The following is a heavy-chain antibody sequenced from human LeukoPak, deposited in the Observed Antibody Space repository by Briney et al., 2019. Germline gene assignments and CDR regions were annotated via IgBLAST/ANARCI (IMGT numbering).Heavy chain of an antibody. CDR3: ARDFYDSSGYYRETFDY. V-gene: IGHV3-21*01. CDR1: GFNFDDYG. J-gene: IGHJ4*02. D-gene: IGHD3-22*01. Sequence: GGSLRLSCEASGFNFDDYGVNWVRQAPGKGLEWVSSISSSSSYIYYADSVKGRFTISRDNAKNSLYLQMNSLRAEDTAVYYCARDFYDSSGYYRETFDYWGQGTLVTVSS. CDR2: ISSSSSYI.